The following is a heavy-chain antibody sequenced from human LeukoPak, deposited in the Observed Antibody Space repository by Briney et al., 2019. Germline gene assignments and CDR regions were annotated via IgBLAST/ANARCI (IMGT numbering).Heavy chain of an antibody. CDR1: GFTFSSYS. CDR3: AXGSEWELLSCDY. CDR2: ISSSSSYI. Sequence: PGGSLRLSCAASGFTFSSYSMNWVRQAPGKGLEWVSSISSSSSYIYYADSVKGRFTISRDNAKNSLYLQMNSLRAEDTAVYYCAXGSEWELLSCDYWGQGTLVTVSS. V-gene: IGHV3-21*06. D-gene: IGHD1-26*01. J-gene: IGHJ4*02.